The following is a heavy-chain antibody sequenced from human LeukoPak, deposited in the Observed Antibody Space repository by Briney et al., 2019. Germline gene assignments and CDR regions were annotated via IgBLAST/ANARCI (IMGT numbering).Heavy chain of an antibody. Sequence: PGGSLRLSCAASGFTFDDYAMHWVRQAPGKGLEWVSLMSWDGGSTYYADSVKGRFTISRDNSKNSLYLQMNSLRAEDTALYYCAKVGIRGDITDENYYYMDVWGKGTTVTVSS. CDR3: AKVGIRGDITDENYYYMDV. J-gene: IGHJ6*03. D-gene: IGHD3-10*01. V-gene: IGHV3-43D*03. CDR2: MSWDGGST. CDR1: GFTFDDYA.